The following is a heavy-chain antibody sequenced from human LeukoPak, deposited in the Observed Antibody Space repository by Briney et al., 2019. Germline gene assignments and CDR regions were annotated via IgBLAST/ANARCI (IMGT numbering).Heavy chain of an antibody. D-gene: IGHD3-10*01. CDR2: IYWNGDK. CDR3: ARRIRFGESSKENWFDP. Sequence: SGPTLVKPTQTLTLTCTFSGFSLSTSAVGVGWIRQPPGRALEWLSLIYWNGDKCYSPSLRSRLTITKDTSKNQVVLTMTNVDPVDTATYYCARRIRFGESSKENWFDPWGQGTLVTVSS. J-gene: IGHJ5*02. CDR1: GFSLSTSAVG. V-gene: IGHV2-5*01.